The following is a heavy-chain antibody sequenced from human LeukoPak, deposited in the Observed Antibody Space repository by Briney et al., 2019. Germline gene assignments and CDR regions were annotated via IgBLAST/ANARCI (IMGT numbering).Heavy chain of an antibody. CDR1: GFTFSSYS. CDR2: ISSSSSYI. V-gene: IGHV3-21*01. Sequence: GGSLRLSCAASGFTFSSYSMNWVRQAPGKGLEWVSCISSSSSYIYYADSVKGRFTISRDNAKNSLYLQMNGLRAEDTAIYYCATGEGGSYYDSRGYYSDIWGQGTMVTVST. D-gene: IGHD3-22*01. CDR3: ATGEGGSYYDSRGYYSDI. J-gene: IGHJ3*02.